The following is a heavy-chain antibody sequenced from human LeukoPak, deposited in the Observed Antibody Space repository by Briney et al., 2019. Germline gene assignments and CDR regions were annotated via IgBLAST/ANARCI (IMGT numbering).Heavy chain of an antibody. Sequence: GGSLRLSCAASGFTFSSYGMHWVRQAPGKGLEWVAVISYDGSNEYYADSVRGRFTISRDNSRNTLYLQMNSLRAEDTAVYYCAKDKGSYGDYVLDYWGQGTLVTVSS. CDR1: GFTFSSYG. D-gene: IGHD4-17*01. CDR3: AKDKGSYGDYVLDY. CDR2: ISYDGSNE. V-gene: IGHV3-30*18. J-gene: IGHJ4*02.